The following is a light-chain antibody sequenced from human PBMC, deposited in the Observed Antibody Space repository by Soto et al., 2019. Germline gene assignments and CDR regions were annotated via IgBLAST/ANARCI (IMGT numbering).Light chain of an antibody. CDR3: QQYGSSPWT. CDR1: QSVSSSF. CDR2: GAS. Sequence: EIVLTQSPGTLSLSPGERATLSCRASQSVSSSFLAWYQQKPGQAPRLLIYGASSRATGIPDRFSGSGSGTDFTLTINRLEPEDFAVYYCQQYGSSPWTVGQGTKVELK. V-gene: IGKV3-20*01. J-gene: IGKJ1*01.